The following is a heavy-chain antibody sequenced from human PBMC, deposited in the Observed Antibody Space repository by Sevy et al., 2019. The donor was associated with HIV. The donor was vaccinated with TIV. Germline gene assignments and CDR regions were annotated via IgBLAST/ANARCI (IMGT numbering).Heavy chain of an antibody. CDR3: ARDSPITMVRGPPGAFDI. CDR2: ISSSSSTI. CDR1: GFTFSSYS. J-gene: IGHJ3*02. V-gene: IGHV3-48*02. D-gene: IGHD3-10*01. Sequence: GGSLRLSCAASGFTFSSYSMNWVRQAPGKGLEWVSYISSSSSTIYYADSVKGRFTISRDNAKNSLYLQMNSLRDEETAVYYCARDSPITMVRGPPGAFDIWGQGTMVTVSS.